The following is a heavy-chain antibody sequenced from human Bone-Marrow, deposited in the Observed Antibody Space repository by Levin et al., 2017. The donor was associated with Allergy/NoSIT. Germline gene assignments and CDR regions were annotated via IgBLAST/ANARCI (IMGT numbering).Heavy chain of an antibody. CDR2: IYHSGST. J-gene: IGHJ4*02. Sequence: PSETLSLTCTVSGGSVSSGSYYWSWIRQPPGKGLEWIAYIYHSGSTKYNPSLKSRVTISLDTSRNQFSLRLTSLTAADTAVYYCARGSYFGRLSFDCWGKGTLVTVSS. D-gene: IGHD3-10*01. CDR3: ARGSYFGRLSFDC. CDR1: GGSVSSGSYY. V-gene: IGHV4-61*01.